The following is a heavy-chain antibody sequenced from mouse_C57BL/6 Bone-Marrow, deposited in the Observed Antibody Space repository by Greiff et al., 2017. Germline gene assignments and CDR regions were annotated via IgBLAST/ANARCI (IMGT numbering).Heavy chain of an antibody. V-gene: IGHV1-26*01. Sequence: EVQLQQSGPELVKPGASVKISCKASGYTFTDYYMNWVKQSHGKSLEWIGDINPNNGGTSYNQKFKGKATLTVDKSSSTAYMELRSLTSEDSAVYYCATYYSNYRFAYWGQGTLVTVSA. J-gene: IGHJ3*01. CDR2: INPNNGGT. D-gene: IGHD2-5*01. CDR1: GYTFTDYY. CDR3: ATYYSNYRFAY.